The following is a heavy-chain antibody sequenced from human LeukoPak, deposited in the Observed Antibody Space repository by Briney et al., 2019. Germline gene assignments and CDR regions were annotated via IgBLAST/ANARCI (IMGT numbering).Heavy chain of an antibody. D-gene: IGHD3-3*01. CDR2: IYYSGST. CDR1: GGSISSSSYY. J-gene: IGHJ4*02. Sequence: SETLSLTCTVSGGSISSSSYYWGWIRQPPGKGLEWIGSIYYSGSTYYNPSLKSRVTISVDTSKNQFSLKLSSVTAADTAVYYCARLGLRFFEWLSRGVYWGQGTLVTVSS. CDR3: ARLGLRFFEWLSRGVY. V-gene: IGHV4-39*01.